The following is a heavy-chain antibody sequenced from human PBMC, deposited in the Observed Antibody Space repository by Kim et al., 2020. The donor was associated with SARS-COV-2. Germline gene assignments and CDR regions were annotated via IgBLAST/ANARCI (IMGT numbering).Heavy chain of an antibody. Sequence: YAQKFQGRVTITADESTSTAYMELSSLRSEDTAVYYCARGDDYGDYVSVYWGQGTLVTVSS. CDR3: ARGDDYGDYVSVY. V-gene: IGHV1-69*01. J-gene: IGHJ4*02. D-gene: IGHD4-17*01.